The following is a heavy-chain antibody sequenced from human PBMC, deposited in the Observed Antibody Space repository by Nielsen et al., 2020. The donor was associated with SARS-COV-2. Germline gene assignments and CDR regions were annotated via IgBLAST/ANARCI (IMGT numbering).Heavy chain of an antibody. J-gene: IGHJ3*02. V-gene: IGHV3-49*03. D-gene: IGHD3-9*01. CDR1: GFTFGDYA. Sequence: GGSLRLSCTASGFTFGDYAMSWFRQAPGKGLEWVGFIRSKAYGGTTEYAASVKGRFTISRDDSKSIAYLQMNSLKTEDTAVYYCTRVDDILTGYYIPDAFDIWGQGTMVTVSS. CDR3: TRVDDILTGYYIPDAFDI. CDR2: IRSKAYGGTT.